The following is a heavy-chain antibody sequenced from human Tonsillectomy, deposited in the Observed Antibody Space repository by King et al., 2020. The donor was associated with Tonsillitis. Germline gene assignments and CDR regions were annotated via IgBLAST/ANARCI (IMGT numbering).Heavy chain of an antibody. CDR1: GFTFSSYG. J-gene: IGHJ4*02. Sequence: VQLVESGGGVVQPGRSLRLSCAASGFTFSSYGMHWVRQAPGKGLEWVAVISYDEGKNNNADSVKGRFTISRDNSKNTLYLQMNSLRAEDTAVYYCANRASPSMTGTGFDYWGQGTLVTVSS. CDR3: ANRASPSMTGTGFDY. CDR2: ISYDEGKN. D-gene: IGHD3-9*01. V-gene: IGHV3-30*18.